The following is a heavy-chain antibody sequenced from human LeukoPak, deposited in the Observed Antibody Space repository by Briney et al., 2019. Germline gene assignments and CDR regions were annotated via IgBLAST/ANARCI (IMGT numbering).Heavy chain of an antibody. J-gene: IGHJ4*02. Sequence: GGSLRLSCAASGFTASSNYMSWGCQAPGRGVEWVSVIYSGGSTYYADSVKGRFTISRYNSKNTLFLQMNSLRAGDTALYYCVEGTVTIVDYWGQGTLVTVSS. D-gene: IGHD3-10*01. CDR3: VEGTVTIVDY. V-gene: IGHV3-66*01. CDR2: IYSGGST. CDR1: GFTASSNY.